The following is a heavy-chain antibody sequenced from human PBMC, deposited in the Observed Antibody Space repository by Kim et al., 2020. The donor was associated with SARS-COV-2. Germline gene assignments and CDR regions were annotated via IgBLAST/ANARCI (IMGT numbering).Heavy chain of an antibody. V-gene: IGHV3-43*02. CDR3: TKYYWGSYEA. J-gene: IGHJ5*02. CDR2: INGNGGTT. CDR1: GFIFNDYA. D-gene: IGHD1-26*01. Sequence: GGSLRLSCTASGFIFNDYAMHWVRQAPGMGLEWVSLINGNGGTTFYADSVRGRFTISRDNSKNSLYLQMNSLTTEDTAFYYCTKYYWGSYEAWGQGTLVT.